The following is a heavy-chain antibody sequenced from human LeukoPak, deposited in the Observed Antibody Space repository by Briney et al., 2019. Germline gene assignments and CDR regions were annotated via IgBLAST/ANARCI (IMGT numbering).Heavy chain of an antibody. CDR2: INHSGST. CDR1: GGSFSGYY. V-gene: IGHV4-34*01. D-gene: IGHD3-10*01. J-gene: IGHJ4*02. CDR3: ARGRYYYGSGSYSQMGFDY. Sequence: SETLSLTCAVYGGSFSGYYWSWIRQPPGKGLEWIGEINHSGSTNYNPSIKSRVTISVDTSKNQFSLKLSSVTAADTAVYYCARGRYYYGSGSYSQMGFDYWGQGTLVTVSS.